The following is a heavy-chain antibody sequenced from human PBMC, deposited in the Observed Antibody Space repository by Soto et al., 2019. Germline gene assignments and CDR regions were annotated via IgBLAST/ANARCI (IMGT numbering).Heavy chain of an antibody. CDR1: GESIQSSDYY. D-gene: IGHD4-17*01. V-gene: IGHV4-39*01. CDR2: FFYGGNS. Sequence: QLQLQESGPGLVKPLGTLSLTCTISGESIQSSDYYWGWIRQPPGKGLEWSGSFFYGGNSYYNPTLKSRVPISAGTSVKKFALKLHSVTAADAAVFYCARHRSMMTAVSLLDYWGQGTLVTFSS. J-gene: IGHJ4*02. CDR3: ARHRSMMTAVSLLDY.